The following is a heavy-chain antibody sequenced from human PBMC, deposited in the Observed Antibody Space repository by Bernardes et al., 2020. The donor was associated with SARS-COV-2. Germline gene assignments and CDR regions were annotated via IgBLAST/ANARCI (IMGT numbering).Heavy chain of an antibody. CDR1: GFTFDDHV. CDR3: ARIVYYGPGAYVLYFFDH. J-gene: IGHJ4*02. CDR2: ITWDGETT. V-gene: IGHV3-20*04. Sequence: GGSLRLFCAASGFTFDDHVMSWVRQAPGKGLEWVSHITWDGETTHYADSVKGRFIISRDNAKNSLYLQMNSLRAEDTAFYYCARIVYYGPGAYVLYFFDHWGQGTLVTVSS. D-gene: IGHD3-10*01.